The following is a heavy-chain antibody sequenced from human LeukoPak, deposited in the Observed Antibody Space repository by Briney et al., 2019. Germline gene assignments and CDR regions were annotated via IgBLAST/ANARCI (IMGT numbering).Heavy chain of an antibody. Sequence: KTSETLSLTCAVSGGSISSGGYSWSWIRQPPGKGLEWIGYIYHSGSTNYNPSLKSRVTISVDTSKNQFSLKLSSVTAADTAVYYCARDTNHWYYYDSSGYFGYWGQGTLVTVSS. D-gene: IGHD3-22*01. CDR1: GGSISSGGYS. CDR2: IYHSGST. J-gene: IGHJ4*02. CDR3: ARDTNHWYYYDSSGYFGY. V-gene: IGHV4-30-2*01.